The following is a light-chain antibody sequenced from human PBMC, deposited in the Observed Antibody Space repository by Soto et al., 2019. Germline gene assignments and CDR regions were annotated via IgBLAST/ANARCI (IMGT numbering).Light chain of an antibody. V-gene: IGLV2-14*03. J-gene: IGLJ7*01. CDR3: SSYTSTTSLSV. CDR2: DVS. Sequence: QSALTQPASVSGSPGQSITISCTGTNSDIGGYNYVSWYQQHPGNAPKLIIYDVSNRPSGVSNRFSGSKSGDTASLTISGLQAEDEADYYCSSYTSTTSLSVFGGGTQLTVL. CDR1: NSDIGGYNY.